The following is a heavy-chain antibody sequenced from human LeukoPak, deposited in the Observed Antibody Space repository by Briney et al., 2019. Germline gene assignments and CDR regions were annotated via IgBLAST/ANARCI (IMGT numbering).Heavy chain of an antibody. CDR1: GYTFTSYG. Sequence: ASVKVSCKASGYTFTSYGISWVRQAPGQGLEWMGWISAYNGNTNYAQKLQGRVTVTTDTSTSTAYMELRSLRSDDTAVYYCARGRYCTNGVCYIAELDYWGQGTLVTVSS. V-gene: IGHV1-18*01. J-gene: IGHJ4*02. CDR2: ISAYNGNT. D-gene: IGHD2-8*01. CDR3: ARGRYCTNGVCYIAELDY.